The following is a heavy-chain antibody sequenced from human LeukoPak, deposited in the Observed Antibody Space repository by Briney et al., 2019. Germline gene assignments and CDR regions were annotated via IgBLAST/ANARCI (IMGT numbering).Heavy chain of an antibody. CDR3: ARDPGGGSPHSAFDI. CDR2: IYYSGST. CDR1: GGSISSSSYY. Sequence: SETLSLTCTVSGGSISSSSYYWGWIRQPPGKGLEWIGGIYYSGSTYYNPSLKSRVTISVDTSKNQFSLKLSSVTAADTAVYYCARDPGGGSPHSAFDIWGQGTMVTVSS. V-gene: IGHV4-39*07. D-gene: IGHD1-26*01. J-gene: IGHJ3*02.